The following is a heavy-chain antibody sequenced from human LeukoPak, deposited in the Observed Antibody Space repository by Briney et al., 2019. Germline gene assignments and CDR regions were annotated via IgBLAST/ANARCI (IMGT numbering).Heavy chain of an antibody. J-gene: IGHJ5*02. V-gene: IGHV4-38-2*02. CDR3: ARDLAVAHGNWFDP. CDR2: MFHSGNT. D-gene: IGHD6-19*01. CDR1: GYFISSGYY. Sequence: PSETLSLTCTVSGYFISSGYYWGWIRQSSGKGLEWIGTMFHSGNTYYNPSLNSRVTLSVDTSKNQFSLKLSSVTAADTAVYYCARDLAVAHGNWFDPLGPGNPGHRLL.